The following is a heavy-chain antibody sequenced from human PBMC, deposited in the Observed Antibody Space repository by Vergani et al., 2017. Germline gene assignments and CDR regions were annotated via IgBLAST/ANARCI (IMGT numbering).Heavy chain of an antibody. Sequence: QVQLQESGPGWLKPSQTLSLTCTFSGGSITSGGYYWSWIRQHPGKGLEWIGYIYYSGSTYYNPSLKSRVTISVDTSKNQFSLKLSSVTAADTAVYYCAREYILTGLGWFDPWGQGTLVTVSS. D-gene: IGHD3-9*01. CDR1: GGSITSGGYY. J-gene: IGHJ5*02. CDR3: AREYILTGLGWFDP. CDR2: IYYSGST. V-gene: IGHV4-31*03.